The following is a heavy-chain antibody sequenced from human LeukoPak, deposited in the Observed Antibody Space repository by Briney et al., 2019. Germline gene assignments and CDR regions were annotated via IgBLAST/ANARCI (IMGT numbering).Heavy chain of an antibody. V-gene: IGHV3-7*01. CDR2: IKQDGSEK. D-gene: IGHD5-24*01. Sequence: GGSLRLSCAASGFTFSSYWMSWVRQAPGKGLEWVANIKQDGSEKYYVDSVKGRFTISRDNAKNSLYLQMNSPRAEDTAVYYCARDPGWLQFRGEDYFDYWGQGTLVTVSS. J-gene: IGHJ4*02. CDR1: GFTFSSYW. CDR3: ARDPGWLQFRGEDYFDY.